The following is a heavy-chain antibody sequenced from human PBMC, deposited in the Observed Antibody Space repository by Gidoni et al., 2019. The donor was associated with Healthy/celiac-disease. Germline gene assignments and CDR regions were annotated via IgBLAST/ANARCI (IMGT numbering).Heavy chain of an antibody. D-gene: IGHD6-6*01. Sequence: EVQLVQSGAAVKKPGESLKISCKGSGYSFTSYWIGWVRQMPGKGLEWMGIIYPGDSDTRYSPSFQGQVTISADKSISTAYLQWSSLKASDTAMYYCARLPYSSSSVMGWFDPWGQGTLVTVSS. J-gene: IGHJ5*02. V-gene: IGHV5-51*03. CDR2: IYPGDSDT. CDR3: ARLPYSSSSVMGWFDP. CDR1: GYSFTSYW.